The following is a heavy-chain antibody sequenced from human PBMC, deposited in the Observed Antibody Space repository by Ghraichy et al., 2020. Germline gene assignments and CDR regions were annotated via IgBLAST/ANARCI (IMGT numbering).Heavy chain of an antibody. D-gene: IGHD3-10*01. Sequence: GGSLRLSCAASGFTFSSYAMSWVRQAPGKGLEWVSAISGSGGSTYYADSVKGRFTISRDNSKNTLYLQMNSLRAEDTAVYYCAKAATWGRFGELSPFDYWGQGTLVTVSS. V-gene: IGHV3-23*01. CDR2: ISGSGGST. J-gene: IGHJ4*02. CDR1: GFTFSSYA. CDR3: AKAATWGRFGELSPFDY.